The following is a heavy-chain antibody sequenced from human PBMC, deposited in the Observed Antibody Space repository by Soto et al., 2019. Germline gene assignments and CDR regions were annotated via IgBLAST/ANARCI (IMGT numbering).Heavy chain of an antibody. V-gene: IGHV4-59*01. D-gene: IGHD4-17*01. J-gene: IGHJ4*02. CDR1: GGSISSYY. CDR3: ARIATIDYGDYVNLDY. CDR2: IYYSGST. Sequence: PSETLSLTCTVSGGSISSYYWSWIRQPPGKGLEWIGYIYYSGSTNYNPSLKSRVTISVDTSKNQFSLKLSSVTAADTAVYYCARIATIDYGDYVNLDYWGQGTLVTVSS.